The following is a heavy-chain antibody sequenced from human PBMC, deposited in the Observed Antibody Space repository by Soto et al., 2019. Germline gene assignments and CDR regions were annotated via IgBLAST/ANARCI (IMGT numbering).Heavy chain of an antibody. J-gene: IGHJ2*01. Sequence: QVPLVQSGAEVRKPGASVKVSCKASGYTFTEYDISWVRQAPGQGLEWMGWISVYNDNRHYAEKVQGRVTLTIDKSTSTAYMEMRSLISDDTAIYYCARYRGDPYWYFDLWGRGTRVTVSS. CDR2: ISVYNDNR. CDR1: GYTFTEYD. CDR3: ARYRGDPYWYFDL. V-gene: IGHV1-18*01. D-gene: IGHD4-17*01.